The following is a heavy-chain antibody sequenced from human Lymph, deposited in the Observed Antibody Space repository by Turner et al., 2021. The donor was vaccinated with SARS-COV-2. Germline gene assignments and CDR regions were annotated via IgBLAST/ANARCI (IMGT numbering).Heavy chain of an antibody. V-gene: IGHV4-59*08. J-gene: IGHJ4*02. CDR2: ISNSGSN. CDR1: GGSISSYY. D-gene: IGHD5-18*01. CDR3: ARHGNELGIQL. Sequence: QVQLQESGPGLVKPSETLSLTCTVSGGSISSYYWSWIRQPPGKGLEWIGYISNSGSNNYNPTLKSRVTISLDTSKNQFSMKLSSVTAADTAVYYGARHGNELGIQLWGQGTLVTVSS.